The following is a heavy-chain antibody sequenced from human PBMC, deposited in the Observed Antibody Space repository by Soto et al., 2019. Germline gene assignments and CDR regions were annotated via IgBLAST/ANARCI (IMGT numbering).Heavy chain of an antibody. CDR2: ISAYNGNT. V-gene: IGHV1-18*01. CDR3: AVDNGYEADY. Sequence: QVQLVQSGAEVKKPGASVKVSCKASGYTFPSYGISWVRQAPGQGLEWMGWISAYNGNTNYAQKRPGRVTMTTDTATRAAYTETRCVRSYDTAVHSCAVDNGYEADYWGQGTLVTVSS. J-gene: IGHJ4*02. D-gene: IGHD5-12*01. CDR1: GYTFPSYG.